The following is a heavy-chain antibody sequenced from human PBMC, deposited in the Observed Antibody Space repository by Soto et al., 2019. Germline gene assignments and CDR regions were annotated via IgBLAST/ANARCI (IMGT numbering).Heavy chain of an antibody. V-gene: IGHV4-39*01. CDR1: GGSITGSTYH. CDR3: ARNPVCSGGNCYSYYYFMDV. CDR2: IYHSGNT. D-gene: IGHD2-15*01. Sequence: PSETLSLTCSVFGGSITGSTYHWGWIRQPPGKGLEWIGSIYHSGNTYYNPSLKSRVTISVDTSKNQFSLKVNSVTAADTAVYFCARNPVCSGGNCYSYYYFMDVWGKGTTVTVSS. J-gene: IGHJ6*03.